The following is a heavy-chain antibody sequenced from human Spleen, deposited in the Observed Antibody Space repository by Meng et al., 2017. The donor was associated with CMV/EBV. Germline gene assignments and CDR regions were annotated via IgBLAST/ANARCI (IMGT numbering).Heavy chain of an antibody. CDR1: GFTFRTYA. CDR3: AKGLYHGSGGYYFDH. J-gene: IGHJ4*02. CDR2: ISGSGVST. V-gene: IGHV3-23*01. Sequence: GGSLRLSCAASGFTFRTYAMTWVRQAPGKGLEWVSTISGSGVSTYYADSVKGRFTISRDNSKNTLYLQMTSLRVEDTAVYYCAKGLYHGSGGYYFDHWGQGTLVTVSS. D-gene: IGHD3-10*01.